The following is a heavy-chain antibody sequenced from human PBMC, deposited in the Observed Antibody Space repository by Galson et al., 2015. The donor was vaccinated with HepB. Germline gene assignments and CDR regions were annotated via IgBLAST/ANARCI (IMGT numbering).Heavy chain of an antibody. CDR2: FDPEGGET. CDR3: ATALGWRASDL. J-gene: IGHJ3*01. CDR1: GYPLTDLS. D-gene: IGHD7-27*01. V-gene: IGHV1-24*01. Sequence: SVKVSCKVSGYPLTDLSMHWVRQGPGKGLEWMGGFDPEGGETVSAQKFQGRLIMTEDTSTNTAYMELSSLTSEDTAVYFCATALGWRASDLWGQGTVVTVSS.